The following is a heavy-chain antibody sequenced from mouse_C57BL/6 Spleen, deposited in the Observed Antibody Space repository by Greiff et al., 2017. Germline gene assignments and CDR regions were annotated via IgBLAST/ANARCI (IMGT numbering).Heavy chain of an antibody. CDR3: ARYYGSSYDYFDY. Sequence: QVQLQQPGAELVMPGASVKLSCKASGYTFTSYWMHWVKQRPGQGLEWIGEIDPSDSYTNYNQKFKGKSTLTVDKSSSTAYMQRSSLTSEDSAVYYCARYYGSSYDYFDYWGQGTTLTVSS. J-gene: IGHJ2*01. V-gene: IGHV1-69*01. D-gene: IGHD1-1*01. CDR1: GYTFTSYW. CDR2: IDPSDSYT.